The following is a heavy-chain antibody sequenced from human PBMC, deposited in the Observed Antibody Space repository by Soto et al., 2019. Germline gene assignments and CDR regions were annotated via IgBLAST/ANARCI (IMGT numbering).Heavy chain of an antibody. Sequence: PSEILSLTCAVSGASIRSYHWSWIRQPAGKGLEWIGRMQHTGNTNYNPSLKSRVTMSVDTSKNQISLKMTSVTAADTAVYFCAKDVSSRRWFDPWGQGILVTVSS. CDR2: MQHTGNT. CDR3: AKDVSSRRWFDP. J-gene: IGHJ5*02. CDR1: GASIRSYH. D-gene: IGHD3-16*01. V-gene: IGHV4-4*07.